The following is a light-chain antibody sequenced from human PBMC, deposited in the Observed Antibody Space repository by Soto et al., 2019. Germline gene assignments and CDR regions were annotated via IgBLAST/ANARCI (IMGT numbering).Light chain of an antibody. CDR2: GVA. J-gene: IGLJ1*01. CDR3: CSYAHGSIYG. Sequence: QSVLTQPASVSGPSGQSITISCTGTGGDIGFYNYVSWYQQHPGKAPKLLIYGVANRPSGVSARFSGSKSGSTASLTISGLQAEDEADYYCCSYAHGSIYGFGTGTKV. V-gene: IGLV2-14*01. CDR1: GGDIGFYNY.